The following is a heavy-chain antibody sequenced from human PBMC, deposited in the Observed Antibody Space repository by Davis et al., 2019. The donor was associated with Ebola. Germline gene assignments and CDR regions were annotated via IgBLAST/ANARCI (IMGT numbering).Heavy chain of an antibody. D-gene: IGHD1-26*01. CDR2: IKSKTSGGTI. CDR1: GFSFSNGW. Sequence: GESLKISCAASGFSFSNGWMSWVRQAPGKGLEWVGRIKSKTSGGTIDYAAPVKGRFSISRDDSKTTLYLQMTGLKTEDTAVYYCTTGLGLTDNDYWGQGTLVTVSS. V-gene: IGHV3-15*01. J-gene: IGHJ4*02. CDR3: TTGLGLTDNDY.